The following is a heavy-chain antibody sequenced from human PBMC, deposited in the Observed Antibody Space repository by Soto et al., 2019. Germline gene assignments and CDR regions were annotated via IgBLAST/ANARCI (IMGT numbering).Heavy chain of an antibody. Sequence: QVQLVESGGGLVQPGRSLRLSCAASGFTFSSYAMHWVRQAPGKGLEWVAVISYDGSNKYYADSVKGRFTISRDNSKNTLYLQMNSLRAEDTAVYYCARDHVTMVRGVIRTPDYWGQGTLVTVSS. D-gene: IGHD3-10*01. CDR3: ARDHVTMVRGVIRTPDY. CDR1: GFTFSSYA. CDR2: ISYDGSNK. J-gene: IGHJ4*02. V-gene: IGHV3-30-3*01.